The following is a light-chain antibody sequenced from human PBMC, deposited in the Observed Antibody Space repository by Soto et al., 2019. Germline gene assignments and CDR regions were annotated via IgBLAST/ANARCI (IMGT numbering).Light chain of an antibody. V-gene: IGLV2-23*02. CDR1: SSDVGGYNH. CDR3: CSYAGSSTWV. Sequence: QSALTQPASVSGSPGQSITISCTGTSSDVGGYNHVSWYQQHPGKAPKLIIYEVRNRPSGVSNRFSGSKSGNTASLTISGLQAEDEADYYCCSYAGSSTWVFGGGTKVTVL. J-gene: IGLJ3*02. CDR2: EVR.